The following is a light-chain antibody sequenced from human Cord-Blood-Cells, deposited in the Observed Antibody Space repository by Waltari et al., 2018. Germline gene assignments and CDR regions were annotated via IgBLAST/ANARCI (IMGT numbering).Light chain of an antibody. CDR2: YAH. J-gene: IGLJ3*02. V-gene: IGLV3-21*04. Sequence: SYVLTQPPSVSVAPGKTARITCRGNTIGIKSVHWYQQKPGQAPVLVLYYAHDRPSGIPERFSGSNSGNTATLTISRVEAGDEADYYCQVWDSSSDHWVFGGGTKLTVL. CDR1: TIGIKS. CDR3: QVWDSSSDHWV.